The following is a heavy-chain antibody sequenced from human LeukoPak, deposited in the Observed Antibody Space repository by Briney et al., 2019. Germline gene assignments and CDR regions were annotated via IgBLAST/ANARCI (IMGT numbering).Heavy chain of an antibody. CDR1: GYPFTAYY. J-gene: IGHJ5*02. Sequence: GASVKVSCKASGYPFTAYYLHWVRQAPGQGLEWMAWINPSSGGTEYAQNFQGRVTLTRDTSITTAYMELSSLTSADTAVYYCAREKQLTYDVGFDPWGQGTLVTVSS. V-gene: IGHV1-2*02. D-gene: IGHD6-19*01. CDR2: INPSSGGT. CDR3: AREKQLTYDVGFDP.